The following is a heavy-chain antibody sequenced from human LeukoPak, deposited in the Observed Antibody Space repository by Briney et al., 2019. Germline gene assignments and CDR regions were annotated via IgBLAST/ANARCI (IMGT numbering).Heavy chain of an antibody. CDR2: IYYSGST. D-gene: IGHD5-18*01. CDR3: ARGALDTKTRFDY. V-gene: IGHV4-59*01. J-gene: IGHJ4*01. CDR1: GGSISSYY. Sequence: SETLSLTCTVSGGSISSYYWSWIRQPPGKGLEWIGYIYYSGSTKYNPSLKSRVTISVDTSKNQFSLRLSSVTAADTAVYYCARGALDTKTRFDYWGHGTLVTVSS.